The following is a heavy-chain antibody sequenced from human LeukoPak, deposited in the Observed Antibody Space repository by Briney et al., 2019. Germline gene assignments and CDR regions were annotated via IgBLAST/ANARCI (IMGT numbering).Heavy chain of an antibody. J-gene: IGHJ5*02. CDR2: IYNSGSP. V-gene: IGHV4-31*03. CDR1: GGSISSGGYY. Sequence: SETLSLTCTVSGGSISSGGYYWSWIRQYPGKGLEWFGYIYNSGSPYYNPSLKRRVTMSAAASKNQFSLKLYSVTAADTAVYYCARGYYHDSNGYFWFDPWGQGTLVTVSS. CDR3: ARGYYHDSNGYFWFDP. D-gene: IGHD3-22*01.